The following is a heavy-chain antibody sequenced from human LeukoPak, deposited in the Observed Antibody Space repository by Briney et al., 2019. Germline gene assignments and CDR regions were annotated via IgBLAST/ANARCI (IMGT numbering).Heavy chain of an antibody. CDR3: AKGYYRGGETSFDY. J-gene: IGHJ4*02. V-gene: IGHV1-24*01. CDR1: GYTLTELS. Sequence: ASVKVSCKVSGYTLTELSMHWVRQAPGKGLEWMGGFDPEDGETIYAQKFQGRVTMTEDTSTDTAYMELSSLRSEDTAVYFCAKGYYRGGETSFDYWGQGTLVTVS. CDR2: FDPEDGET. D-gene: IGHD1-14*01.